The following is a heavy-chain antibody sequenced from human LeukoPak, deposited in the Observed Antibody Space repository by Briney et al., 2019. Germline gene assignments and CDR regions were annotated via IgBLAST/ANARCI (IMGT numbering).Heavy chain of an antibody. Sequence: SETLSLTCTVSGGSINNNYWSWIRQRPGKKLEWIGYMSFGGGTNHNPSLKSRVTISLDKSKNQFSLRLNSVTAADTAVYYCARDQYHGSGTYAWFDHWGQGTLVTVSS. D-gene: IGHD3-10*01. CDR3: ARDQYHGSGTYAWFDH. J-gene: IGHJ5*02. CDR1: GGSINNNY. CDR2: MSFGGGT. V-gene: IGHV4-59*01.